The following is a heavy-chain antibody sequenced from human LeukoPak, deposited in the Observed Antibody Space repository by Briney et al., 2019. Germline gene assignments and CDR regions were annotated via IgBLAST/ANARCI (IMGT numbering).Heavy chain of an antibody. V-gene: IGHV3-30*01. Sequence: GGSLRLSCAASGFTFSTYAVHWVRQAPGKGLEWVAVISHDGGNSYYADSVKGRFTISRDNSKNTLYLQMNSLRAEDTAVYYCARDKDCSSTSCCLHFQHWGQSTLVTVSS. CDR1: GFTFSTYA. D-gene: IGHD2-2*01. J-gene: IGHJ1*01. CDR2: ISHDGGNS. CDR3: ARDKDCSSTSCCLHFQH.